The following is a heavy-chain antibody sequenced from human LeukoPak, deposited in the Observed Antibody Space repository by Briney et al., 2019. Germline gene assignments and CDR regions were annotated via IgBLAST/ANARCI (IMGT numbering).Heavy chain of an antibody. CDR3: ARQVDSSGWYFYFDY. J-gene: IGHJ4*02. CDR2: SYYSGST. D-gene: IGHD6-19*01. Sequence: SEPLSLTCTVSGGSISSSSYYWGWIRQPPGKGLVWIGYSYYSGSTYYNPSLKSRVTISVDTSKNQFSLKLSSVTAADTAVYYCARQVDSSGWYFYFDYWGQGALVTVS. CDR1: GGSISSSSYY. V-gene: IGHV4-39*01.